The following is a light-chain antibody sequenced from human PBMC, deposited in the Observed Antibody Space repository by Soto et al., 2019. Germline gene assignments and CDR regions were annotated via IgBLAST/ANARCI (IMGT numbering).Light chain of an antibody. J-gene: IGKJ5*01. CDR2: GTS. Sequence: EIVMTQSPATLSVSPGDRATLSCRASQSVNTNLAWYQQKPGQAPRLLISGTSTRAAGIPARFSGSGSGTEFTLTISSLQSEDVADYYCQQYNNWPPDFGQGTRLEIK. V-gene: IGKV3-15*01. CDR1: QSVNTN. CDR3: QQYNNWPPD.